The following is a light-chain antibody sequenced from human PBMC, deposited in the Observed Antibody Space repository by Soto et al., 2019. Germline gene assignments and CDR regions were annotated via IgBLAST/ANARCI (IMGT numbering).Light chain of an antibody. V-gene: IGKV3-20*01. CDR1: QSVSSSY. J-gene: IGKJ1*01. CDR3: QQYGSPPRT. CDR2: GAS. Sequence: EIVLTQSPGTLSLSPGERATLSCRASQSVSSSYLAWYQQKPGQAPRLLIYGASSRATGIPDRFSGSGSGTDFTLMISRLEPEDFALYYCQQYGSPPRTFGQGTKVEIK.